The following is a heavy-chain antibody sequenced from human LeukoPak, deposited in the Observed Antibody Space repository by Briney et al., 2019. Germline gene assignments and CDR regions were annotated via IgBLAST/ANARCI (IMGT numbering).Heavy chain of an antibody. CDR1: GYTLTELS. V-gene: IGHV1-24*01. CDR3: ARDPYDSSWGLCYFDY. CDR2: FDPEDGAT. D-gene: IGHD3-22*01. J-gene: IGHJ4*02. Sequence: ASVKVSCKVSGYTLTELSMHWVRQAPGKGLEWMGGFDPEDGATIYAQKFQGRVTMTEDTSTDTAYMELRSLRSEDTAVYYCARDPYDSSWGLCYFDYWGQGNLVTVSS.